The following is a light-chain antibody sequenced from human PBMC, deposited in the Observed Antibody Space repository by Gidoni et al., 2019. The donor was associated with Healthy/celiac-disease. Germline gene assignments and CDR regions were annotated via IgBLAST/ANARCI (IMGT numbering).Light chain of an antibody. Sequence: QSVLTQPPSVSGAPRQRVTISCTGSSSNIGAGYDVHWYQQLPGTAPKLLIYGNSNRPSGVPDRFSGSQSGTSASLAITGLQAEDEADYYCQSYDSSLSGSVFGGGTKLTVL. J-gene: IGLJ2*01. CDR1: SSNIGAGYD. V-gene: IGLV1-40*01. CDR2: GNS. CDR3: QSYDSSLSGSV.